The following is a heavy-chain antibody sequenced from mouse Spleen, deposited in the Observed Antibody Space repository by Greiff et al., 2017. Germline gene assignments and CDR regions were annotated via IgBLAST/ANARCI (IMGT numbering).Heavy chain of an antibody. CDR1: GFTFSSYT. V-gene: IGHV5-6-4*01. D-gene: IGHD2-3*01. CDR3: TRDDGYYGWFAY. J-gene: IGHJ3*01. Sequence: VESGGGLVKPGGSLKLSCAASGFTFSSYTMSWVRQTPEKRLEWVATISSGGSYTYYPDSVKGRFTISRDNAKNTLYLQMSSLKSEDTAMYYCTRDDGYYGWFAYWGQGTLVTVSA. CDR2: ISSGGSYT.